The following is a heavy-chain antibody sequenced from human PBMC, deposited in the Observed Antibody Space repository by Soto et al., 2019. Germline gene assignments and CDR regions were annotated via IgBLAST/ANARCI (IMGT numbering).Heavy chain of an antibody. J-gene: IGHJ6*02. V-gene: IGHV1-18*01. Sequence: QVHLVPSGAEVKKPGASVKVSCKASNETLTTYGISWVRQAPGQGLEWMGWVSGYSGHSSSAQEYQDRVIMTTDTSTNTAYMELRSLTSDGSAVYFCARDSSSSGYYYGMDVWGQGTTVTVSS. D-gene: IGHD6-6*01. CDR1: NETLTTYG. CDR3: ARDSSSSGYYYGMDV. CDR2: VSGYSGHS.